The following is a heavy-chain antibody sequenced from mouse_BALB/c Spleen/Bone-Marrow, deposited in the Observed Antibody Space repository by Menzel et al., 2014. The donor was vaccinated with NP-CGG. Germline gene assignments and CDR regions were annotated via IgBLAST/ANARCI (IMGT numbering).Heavy chain of an antibody. CDR3: ARRGHGFAWFAY. Sequence: VKLVESGTELMKPGASVKISCKATGYTFSSYWIEWVNQRPGHGLEWIGEILPGSGSTNYNEKFKGKATFTAGTSSNTAYMQLSSLTSEDSAVYYCARRGHGFAWFAYWGQGTLVTVSA. CDR1: GYTFSSYW. J-gene: IGHJ3*01. D-gene: IGHD1-2*01. CDR2: ILPGSGST. V-gene: IGHV1-9*01.